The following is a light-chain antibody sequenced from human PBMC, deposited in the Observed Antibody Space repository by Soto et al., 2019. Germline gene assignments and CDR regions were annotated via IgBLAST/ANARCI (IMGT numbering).Light chain of an antibody. V-gene: IGKV1-33*01. CDR1: QDIKNY. CDR3: QQYDNRPLT. Sequence: DIQMTQSPSSLSASVGDRFTITCQASQDIKNYLNWYQQKSGKAPKLLIYDASDLETGVPSRFSGSGSGTDFTFTINSLQPEDIATYYCQQYDNRPLTFGGGTKVDIK. J-gene: IGKJ4*01. CDR2: DAS.